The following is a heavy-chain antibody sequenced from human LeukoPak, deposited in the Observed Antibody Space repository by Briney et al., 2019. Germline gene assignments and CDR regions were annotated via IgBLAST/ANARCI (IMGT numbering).Heavy chain of an antibody. CDR1: GYSISSGYY. Sequence: PSETLSLTCAVSGYSISSGYYWGWIRQPPGKGLEWIGSIYHSGSTYYNPSLKSRVTISVDTSKNQFSLKQSSVTAADTAVYYCARRRIAAAGEFDYWGQGTLVTVSS. J-gene: IGHJ4*02. D-gene: IGHD6-13*01. V-gene: IGHV4-38-2*01. CDR3: ARRRIAAAGEFDY. CDR2: IYHSGST.